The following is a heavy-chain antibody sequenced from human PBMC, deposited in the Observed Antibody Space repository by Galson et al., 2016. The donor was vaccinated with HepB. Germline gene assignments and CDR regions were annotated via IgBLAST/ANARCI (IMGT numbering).Heavy chain of an antibody. D-gene: IGHD2-2*01. CDR1: GFTVSDYH. Sequence: SLRLSCAASGFTVSDYHMSWVRQAPGKGLEWVSVMYSGGRTEYRDSVKGRFTLSRDNSKNTLYLRMNSLRAEDTAVYFCAGDSASAAHSYWGQGTLVAVSS. CDR3: AGDSASAAHSY. V-gene: IGHV3-66*01. CDR2: MYSGGRT. J-gene: IGHJ4*02.